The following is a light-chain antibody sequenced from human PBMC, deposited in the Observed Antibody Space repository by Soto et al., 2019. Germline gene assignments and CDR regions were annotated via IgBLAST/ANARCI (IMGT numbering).Light chain of an antibody. CDR3: QQANGFPVA. V-gene: IGKV1-12*01. Sequence: DIQMTQSPSSVSASVGDRVTITCRASQGVSGWLAWYQQKPGKAPKLLIYSVSSLQSGVPARFSGSGSGTDFALTISILQPDDFATYYCQQANGFPVAFGGGTREEIK. CDR1: QGVSGW. J-gene: IGKJ4*01. CDR2: SVS.